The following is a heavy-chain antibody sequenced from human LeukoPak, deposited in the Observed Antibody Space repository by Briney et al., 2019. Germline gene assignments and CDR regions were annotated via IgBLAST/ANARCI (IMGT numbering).Heavy chain of an antibody. CDR3: ARAPQQYWFDP. V-gene: IGHV4-30-2*01. J-gene: IGHJ5*02. CDR2: IYHSGST. Sequence: PSQTLSLTCTVSGGSISSGGYYWSWIRQPPGKGLEWIGYIYHSGSTYYNPSLKSLVTISVDRSKNQFSLKLSSVTAADTAVYYCARAPQQYWFDPWGQGTLVTVSS. D-gene: IGHD6-13*01. CDR1: GGSISSGGYY.